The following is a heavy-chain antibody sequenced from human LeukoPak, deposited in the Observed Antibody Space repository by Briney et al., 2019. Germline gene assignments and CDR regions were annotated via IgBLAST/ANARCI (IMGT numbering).Heavy chain of an antibody. CDR2: ISGRGGTT. V-gene: IGHV3-23*01. CDR1: GFTFSTSG. Sequence: GGSLRLSCAASGFTFSTSGMSWVRQAPGKGLEWVSSISGRGGTTNYADSVKGRFTISRDNAKNSLYLHMNSLRDEDTAVYYCARGTHYYDSSGYYYYYGMDVWGQGTTVTVSS. CDR3: ARGTHYYDSSGYYYYYGMDV. J-gene: IGHJ6*02. D-gene: IGHD3-22*01.